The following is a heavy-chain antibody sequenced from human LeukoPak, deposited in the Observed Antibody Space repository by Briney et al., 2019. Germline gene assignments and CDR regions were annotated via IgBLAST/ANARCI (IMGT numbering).Heavy chain of an antibody. CDR2: ISAYNGNT. Sequence: ASVKVSCKASGYTFINYGISWVRQAPGQGLEWMGWISAYNGNTNYAQKVQGRVTMTTDTSTSTAYMELRGLRSDDTAVYYCARDPDGDYDFDYWGQGTLVTVSS. CDR3: ARDPDGDYDFDY. J-gene: IGHJ4*02. CDR1: GYTFINYG. D-gene: IGHD4-17*01. V-gene: IGHV1-18*01.